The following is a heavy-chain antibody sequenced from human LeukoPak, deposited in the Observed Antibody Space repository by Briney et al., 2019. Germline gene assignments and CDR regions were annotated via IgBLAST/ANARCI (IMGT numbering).Heavy chain of an antibody. Sequence: GGSLRLSCAASGYTFSRYWMHWVRQGPGKGLVWVSRINEDGSSTSYAESVRGRFTISRDNAKNTLYLQMNSLGAEDAAVYYCTTDTFGARDSWGQGTLVTVSS. CDR1: GYTFSRYW. CDR3: TTDTFGARDS. V-gene: IGHV3-74*01. D-gene: IGHD3-10*01. CDR2: INEDGSST. J-gene: IGHJ4*02.